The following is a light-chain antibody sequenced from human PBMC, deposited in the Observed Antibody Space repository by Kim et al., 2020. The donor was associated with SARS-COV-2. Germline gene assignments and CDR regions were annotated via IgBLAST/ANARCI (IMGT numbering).Light chain of an antibody. Sequence: EIVMTQSPLSLPVTPGEPASISCRSSQSLLYSNGYNYLDWYLQKPGQSPQLLIYLGSNRASGVPDRFSGSGSGTDFTLKISRVEAEDVGVYYCKQGLQTPYTFGQGTKLEI. J-gene: IGKJ2*01. CDR2: LGS. CDR3: KQGLQTPYT. V-gene: IGKV2-28*01. CDR1: QSLLYSNGYNY.